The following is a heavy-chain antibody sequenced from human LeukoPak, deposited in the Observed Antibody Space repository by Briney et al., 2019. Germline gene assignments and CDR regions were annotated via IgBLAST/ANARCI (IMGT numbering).Heavy chain of an antibody. CDR3: AKSRVVDRRRYFDY. J-gene: IGHJ4*02. CDR1: GFTFNIYP. CDR2: IGTGGDT. D-gene: IGHD3-16*02. V-gene: IGHV3-23*01. Sequence: QPGGSLRLSCVASGFTFNIYPMTWVRQSPEKGLEWVSTIGTGGDTYYADSVKGRFSISTDDSKNTSYLQMHSLGAEDTAVYYCAKSRVVDRRRYFDYWGQGTLVTASS.